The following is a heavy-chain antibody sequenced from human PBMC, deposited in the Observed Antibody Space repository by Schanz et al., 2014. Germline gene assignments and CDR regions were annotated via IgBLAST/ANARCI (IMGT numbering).Heavy chain of an antibody. V-gene: IGHV1-18*01. CDR1: GYTFNNHG. Sequence: QVQLVQSGGAVKKPGASATVSCKASGYTFNNHGISWVRQAPGQGLEWMGWISVYHGHTNYAEKVHGRVTMTADTSTSTAYRELRSLISDDTAVYYCARDRVSFVRGPLGVDWGQGTQVIVSS. J-gene: IGHJ4*02. CDR3: ARDRVSFVRGPLGVD. D-gene: IGHD3-10*01. CDR2: ISVYHGHT.